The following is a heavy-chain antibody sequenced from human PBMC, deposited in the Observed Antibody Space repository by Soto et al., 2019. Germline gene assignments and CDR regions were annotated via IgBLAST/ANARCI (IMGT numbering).Heavy chain of an antibody. CDR1: GGTFSRYA. Sequence: QVQLVQSGAEVKKPGSSVKVSCKASGGTFSRYAISWVRQAPGQGLEWMGGIIPIFGTANYAQKFQGRVTITADESTRTAYMELSRLRSEDTAVYYCARQGAALRDYYYGMDVWGQGTTVTVSS. D-gene: IGHD6-25*01. CDR3: ARQGAALRDYYYGMDV. CDR2: IIPIFGTA. J-gene: IGHJ6*02. V-gene: IGHV1-69*12.